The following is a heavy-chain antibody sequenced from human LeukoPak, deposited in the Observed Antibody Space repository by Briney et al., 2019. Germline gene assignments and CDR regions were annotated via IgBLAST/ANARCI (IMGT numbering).Heavy chain of an antibody. CDR3: TTRVVVISYYFDY. CDR1: GFTFSNAW. Sequence: GGSLRLSCAASGFTFSNAWMSWVRQAPGKGLEWVGRIKSKTDGGTTDYAAPVKGRFTISGDDSKNTLYLQMNSLKTEDTAVYYCTTRVVVISYYFDYWGQGTLVTVSS. J-gene: IGHJ4*02. V-gene: IGHV3-15*01. D-gene: IGHD3-22*01. CDR2: IKSKTDGGTT.